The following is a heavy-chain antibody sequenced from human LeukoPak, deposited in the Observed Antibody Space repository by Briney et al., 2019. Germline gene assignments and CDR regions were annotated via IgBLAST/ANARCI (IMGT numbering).Heavy chain of an antibody. V-gene: IGHV3-33*01. CDR1: GFIFSGFG. D-gene: IGHD2-2*01. CDR3: ARVGYCSTSDCYVSGMDV. CDR2: IWNDGSKK. Sequence: GGSLRLSCAASGFIFSGFGMHWVRQAPGKGLEWVAIIWNDGSKKYYADSVKGRFTISRDNSENTMYLQMNGLRDEDTAVYHCARVGYCSTSDCYVSGMDVWGQGTTVTVSS. J-gene: IGHJ6*02.